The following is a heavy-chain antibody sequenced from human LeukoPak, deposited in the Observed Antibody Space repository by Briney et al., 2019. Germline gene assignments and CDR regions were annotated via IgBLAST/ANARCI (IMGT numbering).Heavy chain of an antibody. CDR1: GFTFINAW. CDR3: TTVPPGVFGVAPYYYYYMDV. Sequence: KTGGSLRLSCAASGFTFINAWMAWVRQAPGKGLEWVGRIKAKAHGGTIEYAAPVKGRFTISRDDSKNTLYLQMNSLKTEDTAVYYCTTVPPGVFGVAPYYYYYMDVWGKGTTVTVSS. J-gene: IGHJ6*03. V-gene: IGHV3-15*01. D-gene: IGHD3-3*01. CDR2: IKAKAHGGTI.